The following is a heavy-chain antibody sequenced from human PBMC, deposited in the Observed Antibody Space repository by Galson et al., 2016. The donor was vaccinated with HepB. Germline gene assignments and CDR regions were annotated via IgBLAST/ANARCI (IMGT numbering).Heavy chain of an antibody. J-gene: IGHJ4*02. V-gene: IGHV3-9*01. CDR2: ISWNSGIV. D-gene: IGHD6-13*01. CDR3: VKDIRGEGISWYYFDY. CDR1: GFIFDDYA. Sequence: SLRLSCAASGFIFDDYAMHWVRQAPGQGLEWVPGISWNSGIVGYADSVKGRFTISRDNPKSSLYLQMNSLTAEDTAFYNCVKDIRGEGISWYYFDYWGRGTLVTVSS.